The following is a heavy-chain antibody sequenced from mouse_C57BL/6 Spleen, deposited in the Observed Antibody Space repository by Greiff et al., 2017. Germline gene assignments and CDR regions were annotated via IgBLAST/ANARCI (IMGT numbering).Heavy chain of an antibody. Sequence: EVKVVESGGGLVQSGRSLRLSCATSGFTFSDFYLEWVRQAPGKGLEWIAASRNKANDYTTEYSASVKGRFIVSRDTSQSILYLQMNALRAEDTAIYYCARDGTTVVAHWYFDVWGTGTTVTVAS. CDR3: ARDGTTVVAHWYFDV. D-gene: IGHD1-1*01. CDR1: GFTFSDFY. CDR2: SRNKANDYTT. V-gene: IGHV7-1*01. J-gene: IGHJ1*03.